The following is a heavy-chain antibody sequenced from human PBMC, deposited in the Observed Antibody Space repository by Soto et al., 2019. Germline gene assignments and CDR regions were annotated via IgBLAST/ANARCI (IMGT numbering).Heavy chain of an antibody. CDR2: ISGSGGST. Sequence: EVQLLESGEALEQLGGSLGLSCAAPGFPFSSYALSGVRQAPGKGLEWVSAISGSGGSTYYADSVKGRFTISRDNSKNTLYLQMNSLRAEDTAVYYCAKVGPGMDVWGQGTTVTVSS. CDR3: AKVGPGMDV. V-gene: IGHV3-23*01. CDR1: GFPFSSYA. J-gene: IGHJ6*02.